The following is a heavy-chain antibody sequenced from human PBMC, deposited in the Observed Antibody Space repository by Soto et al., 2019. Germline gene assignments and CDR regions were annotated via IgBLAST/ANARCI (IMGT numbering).Heavy chain of an antibody. CDR3: AKHSTTYDSWSGAVKGAFDV. CDR2: ISDGGDST. CDR1: GFTFGGYA. J-gene: IGHJ3*01. Sequence: GGSLRLSCAVSGFTFGGYALTWVRQAPGKGREWVSGISDGGDSTHYADSVKGRFTVSRDNSKNTLYLQINSLRAEDTAVYYCAKHSTTYDSWSGAVKGAFDVWGQGAMVTVSS. V-gene: IGHV3-23*01. D-gene: IGHD3-3*01.